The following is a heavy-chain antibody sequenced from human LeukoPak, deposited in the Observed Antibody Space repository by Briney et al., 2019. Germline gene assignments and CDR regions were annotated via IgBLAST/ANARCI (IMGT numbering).Heavy chain of an antibody. CDR1: GYSISSGYY. CDR2: IYHSGST. V-gene: IGHV4-38-2*02. J-gene: IGHJ4*02. D-gene: IGHD2-2*01. CDR3: ARKRYQPLALDY. Sequence: SETLSLTCTVSGYSISSGYYWGWIRQPPGKGLEWIGSIYHSGSTYYNPSLKSRVTISVDTSKNQFSLKLSSVTAADTAVYYCARKRYQPLALDYWGQGTLVTVSS.